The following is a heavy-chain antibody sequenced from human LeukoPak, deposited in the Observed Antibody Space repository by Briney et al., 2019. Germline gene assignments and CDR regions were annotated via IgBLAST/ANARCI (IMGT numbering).Heavy chain of an antibody. J-gene: IGHJ4*02. V-gene: IGHV4-39*01. CDR2: IYYSGST. D-gene: IGHD5-18*01. CDR1: GGSISSSSYY. CDR3: ERHFWGYSYGYDY. Sequence: SETLSLTCTVSGGSISSSSYYWGWIRQPPGKGLEWIGSIYYSGSTYYNPSLKSRVTISVDTSKNQFSLKLSSVTAADTAVYYCERHFWGYSYGYDYWGQGTLVTVSS.